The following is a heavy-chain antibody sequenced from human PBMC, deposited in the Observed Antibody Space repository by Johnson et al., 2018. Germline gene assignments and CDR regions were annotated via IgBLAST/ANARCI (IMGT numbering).Heavy chain of an antibody. V-gene: IGHV3-30-3*01. CDR1: GFTFSTYT. Sequence: QVQLVQSGGGVVQPGRSLTLSCAASGFTFSTYTMHWVRRAPGKGLEWVAVISYDGSNKYYADSVKGRFTISRDNSKNTLYLQMNSLRAEDTAVYYCARSQAVQHWGQGTLVTVSS. CDR2: ISYDGSNK. J-gene: IGHJ1*01. CDR3: ARSQAVQH.